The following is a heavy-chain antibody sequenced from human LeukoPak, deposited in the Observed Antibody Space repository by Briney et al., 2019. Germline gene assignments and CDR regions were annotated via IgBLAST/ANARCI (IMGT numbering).Heavy chain of an antibody. V-gene: IGHV3-30*04. CDR2: ISYDGSNK. CDR1: GFTFSSYS. J-gene: IGHJ4*02. CDR3: ARGGYRSGWYREVGPDY. D-gene: IGHD6-19*01. Sequence: GGSLRLSCAASGFTFSSYSMRWVRQAPGKGMEWVAVISYDGSNKYYADSVKGRFTISRANSKNTLDLQMNRHGAEDTAVYYCARGGYRSGWYREVGPDYWGQGTVVTVSS.